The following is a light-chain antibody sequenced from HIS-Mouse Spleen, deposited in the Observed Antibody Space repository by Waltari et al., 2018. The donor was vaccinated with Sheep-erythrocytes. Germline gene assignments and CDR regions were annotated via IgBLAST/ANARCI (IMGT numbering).Light chain of an antibody. CDR2: EGS. Sequence: QSALTQPPSASGSPGQSVTISCTGTSSDVGSYNLVSWYQQHPGKAPKLMIYEGSKRPSGVSNRFSGSKPGNTASLTISGLQAEDEADYYCCSYAGSSTPWVFGGGTKLTVL. V-gene: IGLV2-23*01. CDR3: CSYAGSSTPWV. CDR1: SSDVGSYNL. J-gene: IGLJ3*02.